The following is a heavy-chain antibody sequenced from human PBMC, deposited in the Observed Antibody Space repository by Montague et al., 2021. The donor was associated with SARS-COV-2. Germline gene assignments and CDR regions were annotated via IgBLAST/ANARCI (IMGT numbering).Heavy chain of an antibody. J-gene: IGHJ5*02. CDR3: GTLTVGGSGRGS. V-gene: IGHV4-61*09. Sequence: TLSLTCTVSGGSVSSESHHWCWIQQPAGKGLEWIGQLATSGSTNYNPSLKSRATISIDTSKNQFSLKLTSVTAADTAMYYCGTLTVGGSGRGSWGQGTLVTVSS. CDR2: LATSGST. D-gene: IGHD3-10*01. CDR1: GGSVSSESHH.